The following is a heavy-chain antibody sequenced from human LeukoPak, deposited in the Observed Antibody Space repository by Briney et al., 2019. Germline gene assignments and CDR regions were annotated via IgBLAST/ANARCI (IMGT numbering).Heavy chain of an antibody. Sequence: GASVKVSCKASGYTFTSYDINWVRQATGQGLEWMGSMNPNSGNTGYAQKFQGRVTITRNTSISTAYMELSSLRSEDTAVYYCARVGQWELLGGNYYYMDVWGKGTTVTVSS. D-gene: IGHD1-26*01. V-gene: IGHV1-8*03. CDR2: MNPNSGNT. J-gene: IGHJ6*03. CDR3: ARVGQWELLGGNYYYMDV. CDR1: GYTFTSYD.